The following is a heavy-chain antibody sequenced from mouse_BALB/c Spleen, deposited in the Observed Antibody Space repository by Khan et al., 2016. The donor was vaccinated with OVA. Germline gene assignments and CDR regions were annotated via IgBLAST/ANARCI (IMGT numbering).Heavy chain of an antibody. CDR3: ARELRLGGFAY. V-gene: IGHV2-6-7*01. J-gene: IGHJ3*01. CDR1: GFSLTGFG. D-gene: IGHD1-2*01. CDR2: IWGAGST. Sequence: VQLQESGPGLVAPSQSLSITCTVSGFSLTGFGINWVRQPPGKGLEWLGMIWGAGSTDYHSALKSRLSISKDNSKSQVFLKMNSLQTDDTARYYCARELRLGGFAYWGQGTLVTVSA.